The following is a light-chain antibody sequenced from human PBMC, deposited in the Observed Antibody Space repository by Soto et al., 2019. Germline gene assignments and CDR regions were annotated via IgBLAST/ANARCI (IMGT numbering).Light chain of an antibody. CDR2: AAS. Sequence: AIRMTQSPSSLSASTGDRVTITCRASQGISSYLAWYQQKPGKAPKLLIYAASTLQSGVPSRFSGSGSGTDFTLTISCLRSEDLATYYCQQYYSYPPTFGQGTKVDIK. CDR3: QQYYSYPPT. CDR1: QGISSY. J-gene: IGKJ1*01. V-gene: IGKV1-8*01.